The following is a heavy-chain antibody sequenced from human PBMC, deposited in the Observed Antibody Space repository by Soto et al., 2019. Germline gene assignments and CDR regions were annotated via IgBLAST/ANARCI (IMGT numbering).Heavy chain of an antibody. CDR2: ISSNGGST. D-gene: IGHD3-10*01. V-gene: IGHV3-64*02. J-gene: IGHJ4*02. CDR3: ARGGVRGAIISHFDY. CDR1: GFTFSSYA. Sequence: GGSLRLSCAASGFTFSSYAMHWVRQAPGKGLEYVSAISSNGGSTYYADSVKGRFTISRDNSKNTLYLQMGSLRAEDMAVYYCARGGVRGAIISHFDYWGQGTLVTVSS.